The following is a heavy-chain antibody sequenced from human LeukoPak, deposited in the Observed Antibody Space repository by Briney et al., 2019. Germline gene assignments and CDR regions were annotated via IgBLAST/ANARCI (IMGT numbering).Heavy chain of an antibody. CDR2: ISSSGSTM. V-gene: IGHV3-11*01. CDR1: GFTFSDYY. Sequence: GGSLRLSCAASGFTFSDYYMSWIRQAPGKGLEWVSYISSSGSTMYYADSVKGRFTISRDNAKNSLYLQMNSLRAEDTAVYYCASGLRVYYGSGSRAFDIWGQGTMVTVSS. J-gene: IGHJ3*02. CDR3: ASGLRVYYGSGSRAFDI. D-gene: IGHD3-10*01.